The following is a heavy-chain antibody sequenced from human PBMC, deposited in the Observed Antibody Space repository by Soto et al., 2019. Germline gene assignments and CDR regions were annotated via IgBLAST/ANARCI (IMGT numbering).Heavy chain of an antibody. D-gene: IGHD3-10*01. V-gene: IGHV3-33*01. CDR3: ARETLAVLWFGGRGDV. Sequence: GGALRLSCAASGFTFISYGMHWVLQAPCKGLEWVAVIWYDGSNKYYADSVKGRFTISRDNSKNTLYLQMNSLRAEDTAVYYCARETLAVLWFGGRGDVWGQGTTVTVSS. CDR1: GFTFISYG. CDR2: IWYDGSNK. J-gene: IGHJ6*02.